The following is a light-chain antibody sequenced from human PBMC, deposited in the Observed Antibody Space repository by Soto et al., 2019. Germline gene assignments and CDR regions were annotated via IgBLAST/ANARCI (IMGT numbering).Light chain of an antibody. V-gene: IGLV1-47*01. CDR3: AAWDDSLSGYV. J-gene: IGLJ1*01. CDR2: RNN. Sequence: QSVLTQPPSASGTPGPRVTIPFSGSSSNIGSDYVYWYQQFPGTAPKPLIYRNNQRPSGVPDRFSGSKSGTSASLAISGLRSEDEADYYCAAWDDSLSGYVFGTGTKSPS. CDR1: SSNIGSDY.